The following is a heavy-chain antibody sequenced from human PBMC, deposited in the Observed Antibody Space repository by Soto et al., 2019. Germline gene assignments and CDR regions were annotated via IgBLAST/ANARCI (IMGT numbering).Heavy chain of an antibody. V-gene: IGHV5-51*01. CDR1: VYSFTSYL. Sequence: PXESLKTSXKGSVYSFTSYLHVWVRQMPGKGLEWMGIIYPGDSDTRYSPSFQGQVTISADKSISTAYLQWSSLKASDTAMYYCASIPYDSSDIKWFDSWGQGALVTVSS. J-gene: IGHJ5*01. CDR3: ASIPYDSSDIKWFDS. CDR2: IYPGDSDT. D-gene: IGHD3-22*01.